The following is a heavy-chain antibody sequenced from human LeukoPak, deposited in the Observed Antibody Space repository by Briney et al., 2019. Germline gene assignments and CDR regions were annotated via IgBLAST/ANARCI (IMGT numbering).Heavy chain of an antibody. CDR3: ARDGPSSSWYNHFQH. J-gene: IGHJ1*01. CDR1: GFTFSSYA. D-gene: IGHD6-13*01. V-gene: IGHV3-33*01. CDR2: IWYDGSNK. Sequence: TGGSLRLSCAASGFTFSSYAMHWVRQAPGKGLEWVAVIWYDGSNKYYADSVKGRFTISRDNSKNTLYLQMDSLRAEDTAVYYSARDGPSSSWYNHFQHWGQGTLVTVSS.